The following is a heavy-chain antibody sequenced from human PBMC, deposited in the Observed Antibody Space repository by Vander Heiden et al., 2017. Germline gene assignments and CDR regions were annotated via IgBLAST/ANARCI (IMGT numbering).Heavy chain of an antibody. CDR2: IAGSGDRT. CDR1: GFTSADYP. CDR3: AKSFVGGIEVAGASDY. J-gene: IGHJ4*02. Sequence: EVQLLESGGGLVQPGGALRLSCATSGFTSADYPMSGVRQAPGMGLEWVSGIAGSGDRTYYAGSVKGRFTISRDRFKNTLYLQMNSLRADDTAVYYCAKSFVGGIEVAGASDYWGQGTLVTVSS. V-gene: IGHV3-23*01. D-gene: IGHD6-19*01.